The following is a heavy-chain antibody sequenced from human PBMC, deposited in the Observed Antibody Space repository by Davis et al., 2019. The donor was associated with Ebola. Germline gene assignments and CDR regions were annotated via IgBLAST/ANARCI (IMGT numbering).Heavy chain of an antibody. CDR2: ISYDGSNK. J-gene: IGHJ4*02. V-gene: IGHV3-30*18. Sequence: GESLKISCAASGFTFSSYGMHWVRQAPGKGLEWVAVISYDGSNKYYADSVKGRFTISRDNSKNTLYLQMNSLRAEDTAVYYCAKDTGYSSSWFYEFDYWGQGTLVTVSS. CDR3: AKDTGYSSSWFYEFDY. D-gene: IGHD6-13*01. CDR1: GFTFSSYG.